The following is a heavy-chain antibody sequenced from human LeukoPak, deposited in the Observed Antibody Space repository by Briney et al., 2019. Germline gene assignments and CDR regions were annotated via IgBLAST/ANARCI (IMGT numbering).Heavy chain of an antibody. D-gene: IGHD6-13*01. J-gene: IGHJ4*02. CDR2: INTDGNST. Sequence: QPGGSLRLSCAASGFTLSTYWMHWVRQAPGKGLVWVSQINTDGNSTTYADSVKGRFTVSRDNAKNTLYLQMNSLRAEDTAVYYCARALASGDWGQGTLVTVSS. V-gene: IGHV3-74*01. CDR3: ARALASGD. CDR1: GFTLSTYW.